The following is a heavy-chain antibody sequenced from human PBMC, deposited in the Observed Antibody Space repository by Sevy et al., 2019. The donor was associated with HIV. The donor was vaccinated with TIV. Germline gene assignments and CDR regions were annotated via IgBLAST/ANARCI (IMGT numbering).Heavy chain of an antibody. J-gene: IGHJ3*02. Sequence: GGSLRLSCAASGFTFRIYGMSWVRQAPGKGLEWVSSISGPGALTYYAGSVKGRFTISRDNSKNTLFRQMNGLRAEDTALYFCAKGDEPATDYADYVPNGFDIWGQGTMVTVSS. D-gene: IGHD4-17*01. CDR2: ISGPGALT. CDR3: AKGDEPATDYADYVPNGFDI. V-gene: IGHV3-23*01. CDR1: GFTFRIYG.